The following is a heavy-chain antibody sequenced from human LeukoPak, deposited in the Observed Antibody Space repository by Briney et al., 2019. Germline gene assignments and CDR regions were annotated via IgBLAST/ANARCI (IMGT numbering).Heavy chain of an antibody. J-gene: IGHJ4*02. Sequence: GESLKISCQGSGYSFATYWIGWVRQMPGKGLEWMGIVYPGDSDTRYSPSFQGQVTISADKSINTAYLQWSSLKASDTAMYYCARHIGYTSGYGDFWGQGTLVTVSS. V-gene: IGHV5-51*01. CDR2: VYPGDSDT. CDR3: ARHIGYTSGYGDF. D-gene: IGHD5-18*01. CDR1: GYSFATYW.